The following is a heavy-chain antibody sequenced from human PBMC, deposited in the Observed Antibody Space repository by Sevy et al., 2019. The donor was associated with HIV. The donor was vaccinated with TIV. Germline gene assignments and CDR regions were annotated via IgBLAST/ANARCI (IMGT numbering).Heavy chain of an antibody. V-gene: IGHV3-33*06. D-gene: IGHD6-19*01. Sequence: GGSLRLSCAASGFPFSTYAMHWVRQAPGKGLEWVAVIWYDGSNNYHADSVKGRFTISRDNSKNTLYLQMDSLRAADTAGYYCAKSGRIVVAGTTNYFDSWGQGTLVTVSS. CDR1: GFPFSTYA. CDR2: IWYDGSNN. CDR3: AKSGRIVVAGTTNYFDS. J-gene: IGHJ4*02.